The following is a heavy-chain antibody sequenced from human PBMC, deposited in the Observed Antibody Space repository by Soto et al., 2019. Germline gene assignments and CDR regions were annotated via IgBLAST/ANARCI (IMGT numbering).Heavy chain of an antibody. CDR2: IKQDGGEK. D-gene: IGHD3-10*01. V-gene: IGHV3-7*03. J-gene: IGHJ6*02. Sequence: EVQLVESGGGLVQPGGSLRLSCAASGFAFSSFSMTWVRQPPGKGLEWVANIKQDGGEKYYVDSLKGRFSISRDNAKNSLYRQINSLRAEDTAVYYCARGRGYYYGMDVWGQGTSVTVSS. CDR1: GFAFSSFS. CDR3: ARGRGYYYGMDV.